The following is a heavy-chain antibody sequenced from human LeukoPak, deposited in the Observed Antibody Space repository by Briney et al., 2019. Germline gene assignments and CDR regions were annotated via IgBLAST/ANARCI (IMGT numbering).Heavy chain of an antibody. CDR2: IYSGGST. Sequence: GGSLRLSCAASGFTVSSNYISWVRQAPGKGLEWVSVIYSGGSTYYADSVKGRFTISRDNSKNTLYLQMNSLRAEDTAVYYCAKFLPTHIVVANYYFDYWGQGTLVTVSS. CDR3: AKFLPTHIVVANYYFDY. J-gene: IGHJ4*02. V-gene: IGHV3-53*01. D-gene: IGHD2-21*01. CDR1: GFTVSSNY.